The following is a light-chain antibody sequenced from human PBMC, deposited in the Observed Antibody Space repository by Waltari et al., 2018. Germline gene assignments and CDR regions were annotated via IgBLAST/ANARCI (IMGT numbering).Light chain of an antibody. Sequence: EIVLTQSPVTLSLSPGGRATPSCKASQDINGFLAWFQQRPGQSPRLLIYDGSNRATGIPSRFSGSGSGTDFTLTISNLEPEDSAIYYCLQRSKWPQTFGQGTKLEI. V-gene: IGKV3-11*01. CDR3: LQRSKWPQT. J-gene: IGKJ2*01. CDR2: DGS. CDR1: QDINGF.